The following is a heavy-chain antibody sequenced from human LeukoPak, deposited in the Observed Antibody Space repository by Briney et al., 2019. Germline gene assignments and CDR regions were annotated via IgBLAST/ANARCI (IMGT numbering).Heavy chain of an antibody. CDR1: GGTFSSYA. CDR2: IIPILGIA. D-gene: IGHD6-19*01. CDR3: ARDLESSGRYWGQAFDI. V-gene: IGHV1-69*04. Sequence: ASVKVSCKASGGTFSSYAISWVRQAPGQGLEWMGRIIPILGIANYAQKFQGRVTITADKSTSTAYMELSSLRSEDTAVYYCARDLESSGRYWGQAFDIWGQGTMVTVSS. J-gene: IGHJ3*02.